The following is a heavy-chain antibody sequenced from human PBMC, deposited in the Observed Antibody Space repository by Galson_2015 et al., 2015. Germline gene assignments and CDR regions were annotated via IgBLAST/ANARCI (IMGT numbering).Heavy chain of an antibody. CDR3: ARDDPPYYDFWSGYSDFDY. CDR2: ISSSSGDI. D-gene: IGHD3-3*01. Sequence: SLRLSCAVAGVIFSSYSMNWFRQAPAKGLERVASISSSSGDIYYADSVKCRFTISRDNAKNSLYLQLNSLRAEDTAVYYCARDDPPYYDFWSGYSDFDYWGQGTLVTVSS. CDR1: GVIFSSYS. J-gene: IGHJ4*02. V-gene: IGHV3-21*01.